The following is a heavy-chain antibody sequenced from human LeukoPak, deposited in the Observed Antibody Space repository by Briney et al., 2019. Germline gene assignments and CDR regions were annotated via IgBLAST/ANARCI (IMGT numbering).Heavy chain of an antibody. CDR2: ISGSGGST. V-gene: IGHV3-23*01. Sequence: GGSLRLSCAASGFTFSSYAMSWVRQAPGKGLEWVSAISGSGGSTYYADSVKGRFTISRDNSKNTLYLQMNSLRAEDTAVYYCAKGNSRYYYGSAEGDYWGQGTLVTDSS. CDR1: GFTFSSYA. D-gene: IGHD3-10*01. CDR3: AKGNSRYYYGSAEGDY. J-gene: IGHJ4*02.